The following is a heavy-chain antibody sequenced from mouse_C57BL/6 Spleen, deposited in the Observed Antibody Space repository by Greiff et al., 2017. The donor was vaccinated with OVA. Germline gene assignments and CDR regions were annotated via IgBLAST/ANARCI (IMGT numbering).Heavy chain of an antibody. Sequence: VQLQQPGAELVKPGASVKLSCKASGYTFTSYWMQWVKQRPGQGLEWIGEIDPSDSYTNYNQKFTGKATLTVDTSSSTAYMQLSSLTSEDSAVYYCARGRYLDVWGTGTTVTVSS. V-gene: IGHV1-50*01. CDR2: IDPSDSYT. CDR3: ARGRYLDV. J-gene: IGHJ1*03. CDR1: GYTFTSYW.